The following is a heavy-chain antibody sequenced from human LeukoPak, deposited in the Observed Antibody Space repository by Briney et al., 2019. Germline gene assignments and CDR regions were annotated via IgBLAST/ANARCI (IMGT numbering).Heavy chain of an antibody. CDR2: IYHSGST. V-gene: IGHV4-39*07. CDR3: ARRGYCSGGACYSFDY. D-gene: IGHD2-15*01. Sequence: SETLSLTCTVSGAFISSSSYYWGWIRQPPGKGLEWIGSIYHSGSTYYNPSPKSRVTISVDTSKNQFSLKLSSVTAADTAVYYCARRGYCSGGACYSFDYWGQGTLVTVSS. J-gene: IGHJ4*02. CDR1: GAFISSSSYY.